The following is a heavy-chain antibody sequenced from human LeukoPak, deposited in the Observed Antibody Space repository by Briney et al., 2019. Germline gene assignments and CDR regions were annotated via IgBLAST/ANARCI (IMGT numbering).Heavy chain of an antibody. CDR2: IYYSGST. CDR3: ARGGRGPFDY. CDR1: GGSISSYY. V-gene: IGHV4-59*01. Sequence: SETLSLTCTVSGGSISSYYWSWIRQPPGKGLEWIGYIYYSGSTNYNPSLKSRVTISVDTSKNQFSLKLSSVTAADTAVYYCARGGRGPFDYWGQGTLVTVSS. J-gene: IGHJ4*02.